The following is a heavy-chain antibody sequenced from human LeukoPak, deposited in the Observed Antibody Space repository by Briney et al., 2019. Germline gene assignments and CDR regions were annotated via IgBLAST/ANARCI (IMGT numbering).Heavy chain of an antibody. D-gene: IGHD3-9*01. V-gene: IGHV4-59*01. Sequence: MASETLSLTCTVSGVSISSYYWSWIRQPPGKGLEWIGYIYYSGSTNYNPSLKSRVTISVDTSKNQFSLKLSSVAAADTAVYYCARSSILIGDAFDIWGQGTMVTVSS. CDR2: IYYSGST. CDR1: GVSISSYY. J-gene: IGHJ3*02. CDR3: ARSSILIGDAFDI.